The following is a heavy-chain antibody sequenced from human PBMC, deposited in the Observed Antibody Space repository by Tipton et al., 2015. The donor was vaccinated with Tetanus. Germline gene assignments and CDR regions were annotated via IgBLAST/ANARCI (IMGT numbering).Heavy chain of an antibody. J-gene: IGHJ6*02. D-gene: IGHD4-11*01. Sequence: TLSLTCAVSGGSISSSNWWSWVRQPPGKGLEWIGEIYHSGSTNYNPSLKSRVTISVDKSKNQFSLKLSSVTAADTAVYYCARRYSNYDYYGMDVWGQGTTVTVSS. V-gene: IGHV4-4*02. CDR1: GGSISSSNW. CDR3: ARRYSNYDYYGMDV. CDR2: IYHSGST.